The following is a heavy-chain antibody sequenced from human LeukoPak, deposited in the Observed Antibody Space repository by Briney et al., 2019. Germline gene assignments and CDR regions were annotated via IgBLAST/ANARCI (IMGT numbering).Heavy chain of an antibody. CDR1: GFTISSNY. J-gene: IGHJ3*02. D-gene: IGHD1-1*01. CDR3: ARDPAPATGAFDI. CDR2: IFNSGDT. V-gene: IGHV3-53*01. Sequence: QTGGSPRLSCAASGFTISSNYMNWVRQAPGKGLEWVSVIFNSGDTYYADSVKGRFTISRDTSKNTLYLQMNSLGVDDTAVYYCARDPAPATGAFDIWGQGTMVIIS.